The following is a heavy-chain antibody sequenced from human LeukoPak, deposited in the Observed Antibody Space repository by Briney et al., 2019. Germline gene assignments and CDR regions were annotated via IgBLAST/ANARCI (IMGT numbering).Heavy chain of an antibody. J-gene: IGHJ4*02. Sequence: GGSLRLSCAASGFTFSSYGMHWVRQAPGKGLEWVAFIRYDGSNKYYADSVKGRFTISRDNSKNTLYLQMNSLRAEDTAVYYCAKSGTSLLLWFGELYFDYWGQGTLVTVSS. CDR2: IRYDGSNK. CDR3: AKSGTSLLLWFGELYFDY. D-gene: IGHD3-10*01. V-gene: IGHV3-30*02. CDR1: GFTFSSYG.